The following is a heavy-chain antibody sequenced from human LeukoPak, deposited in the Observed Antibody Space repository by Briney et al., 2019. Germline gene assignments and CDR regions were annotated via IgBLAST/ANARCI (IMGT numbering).Heavy chain of an antibody. Sequence: ASVKVSCKASGYTFTSYGISWVRQAPGQGLEWMGWISTYNGYTKYAQNLQGRVTMTTDTSTSTAYMELRSLTSDDTAVYYCARDEQWMVDHRGQGTLVTVSS. D-gene: IGHD6-19*01. CDR3: ARDEQWMVDH. CDR2: ISTYNGYT. CDR1: GYTFTSYG. J-gene: IGHJ4*02. V-gene: IGHV1-18*01.